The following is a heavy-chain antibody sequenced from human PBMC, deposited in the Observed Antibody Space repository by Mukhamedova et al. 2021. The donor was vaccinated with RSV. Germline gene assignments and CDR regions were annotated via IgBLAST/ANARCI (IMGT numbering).Heavy chain of an antibody. Sequence: GQRLEWMGWINAGNGNKKYTQKFQGRVTITRETSASRAYMELSSLRSEETAVYYCASDSPMVRGVNFQGYWGQGTLVTVSS. J-gene: IGHJ4*02. CDR3: ASDSPMVRGVNFQGY. D-gene: IGHD3-10*01. CDR2: INAGNGNK. V-gene: IGHV1-3*01.